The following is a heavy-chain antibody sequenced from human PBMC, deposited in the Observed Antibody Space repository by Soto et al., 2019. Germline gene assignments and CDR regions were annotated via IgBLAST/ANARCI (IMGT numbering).Heavy chain of an antibody. V-gene: IGHV4-38-2*02. J-gene: IGHJ4*02. CDR2: IYHSVIA. CDR1: GFAINRGYY. Sequence: PSETLSLTCTVSGFAINRGYYWSWIRRPPGKGLEWIASIYHSVIAHYNPSLQSRVTISVETSKNQFSLTLSSVTAEETALYYCARLPGDFWGQGSLVTVSS. CDR3: ARLPGDF. D-gene: IGHD3-10*01.